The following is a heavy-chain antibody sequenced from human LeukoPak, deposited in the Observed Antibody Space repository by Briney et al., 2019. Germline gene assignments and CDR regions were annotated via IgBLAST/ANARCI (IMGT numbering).Heavy chain of an antibody. J-gene: IGHJ4*02. CDR1: RFTFSSYA. CDR3: ARRLRRNYFDY. V-gene: IGHV3-23*01. Sequence: GGSLRLSCAASRFTFSSYAMSWVRQAPGKGLEWVSVISGGGGSTYYADSVKGRFTISRDNSKNTLYLQMNSLRAEDTAVYYCARRLRRNYFDYWGQGTLVTVSS. CDR2: ISGGGGST. D-gene: IGHD4-17*01.